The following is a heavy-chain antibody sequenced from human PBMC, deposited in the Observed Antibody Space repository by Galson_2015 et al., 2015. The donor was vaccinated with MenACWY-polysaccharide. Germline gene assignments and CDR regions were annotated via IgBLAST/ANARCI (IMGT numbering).Heavy chain of an antibody. D-gene: IGHD5-12*01. J-gene: IGHJ6*02. Sequence: SVKVSCKASGGTFSSYAISWVRQAPGQGLEWMGRIIPILGIANYAQKFQGRVTITADKSTSTAYMELSSLRSEDTAVYYCARDGSGYDYVGPYYYYGMDVWGQGTTVTVSS. CDR1: GGTFSSYA. CDR2: IIPILGIA. V-gene: IGHV1-69*04. CDR3: ARDGSGYDYVGPYYYYGMDV.